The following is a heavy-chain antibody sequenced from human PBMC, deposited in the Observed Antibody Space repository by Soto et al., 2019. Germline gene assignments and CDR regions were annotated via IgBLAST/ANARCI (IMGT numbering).Heavy chain of an antibody. J-gene: IGHJ6*02. CDR1: GFTFSDYY. D-gene: IGHD3-10*01. Sequence: PGGSLRLSCAASGFTFSDYYMSWIRQAPGKGLEWVSYISSSGSTIYYADSVKGRFTISRDNSKNTLYLQMNSLRAEDTAVYYCARDTSAYYYGPGPGGMDVWGQGTTVTVSS. CDR2: ISSSGSTI. CDR3: ARDTSAYYYGPGPGGMDV. V-gene: IGHV3-11*04.